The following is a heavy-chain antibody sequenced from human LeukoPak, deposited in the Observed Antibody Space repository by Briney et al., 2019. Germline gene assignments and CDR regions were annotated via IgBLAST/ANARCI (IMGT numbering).Heavy chain of an antibody. Sequence: ASVKVSCKASGYTFTSYYMHWVRQAPGQGLEWMGMINPSGGSTSYAQKFQGRVTMTRDMSTSTVYMELSSLRSEDTAVYYCARALAQEQWLARGAFDIWGQGTMVTVSS. CDR1: GYTFTSYY. CDR2: INPSGGST. J-gene: IGHJ3*02. CDR3: ARALAQEQWLARGAFDI. V-gene: IGHV1-46*01. D-gene: IGHD6-19*01.